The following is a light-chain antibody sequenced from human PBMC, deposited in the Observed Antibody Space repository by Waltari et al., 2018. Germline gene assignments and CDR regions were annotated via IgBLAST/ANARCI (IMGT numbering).Light chain of an antibody. CDR3: QQNYYTPWT. Sequence: DIQMTQSPSSLSASVGDRVTITCRASQSISTYLNWYQQKPGKAPKLLIYAASNLQSGVPSRFSGSRSGTDFTLSTSSLQPEDFATYYCQQNYYTPWTFGQGTKVEI. CDR2: AAS. V-gene: IGKV1-39*01. J-gene: IGKJ1*01. CDR1: QSISTY.